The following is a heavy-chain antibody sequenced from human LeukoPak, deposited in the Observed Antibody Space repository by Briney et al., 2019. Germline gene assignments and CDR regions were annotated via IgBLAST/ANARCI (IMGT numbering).Heavy chain of an antibody. CDR3: AGAGSVTQWRAFDF. Sequence: PGGSLRLSCAASGFTFSRYDMHWVRQATGKGLEWVSGIGTAGDTYYAGSVKGRFTISRENAKNSLYLQMNSLTAGGTAVYYCAGAGSVTQWRAFDFWGQGALVTVFS. CDR1: GFTFSRYD. J-gene: IGHJ4*02. CDR2: IGTAGDT. V-gene: IGHV3-13*01. D-gene: IGHD6-19*01.